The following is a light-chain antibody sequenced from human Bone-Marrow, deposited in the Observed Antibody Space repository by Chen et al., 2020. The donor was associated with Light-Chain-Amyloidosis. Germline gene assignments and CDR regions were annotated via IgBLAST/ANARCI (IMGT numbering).Light chain of an antibody. CDR3: QQYGTSPLT. CDR1: QTISSNY. CDR2: GSS. V-gene: IGKV3-20*01. J-gene: IGKJ4*01. Sequence: EIVLTQSPVTLSLSPGEGSNLSCRASQTISSNYLTWYQHKFGQAPRLLIYGSSSRATGIPDRFTGSGSGTDFTLTINRLEPEDFAMYYCQQYGTSPLTFGGGTKVEIK.